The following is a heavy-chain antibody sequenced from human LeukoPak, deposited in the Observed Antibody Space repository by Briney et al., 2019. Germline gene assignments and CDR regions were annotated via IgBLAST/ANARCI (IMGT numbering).Heavy chain of an antibody. Sequence: GGSLRLSCVASGFTFSSYERIWIRQAPGKGLEWVSYISGSGSTTYYADSVRGRFTTSRDNAENSLYLQMNNLRAEDTAIYYCAKEREDCSSSSCYEEFDCWGQGTLVTVSS. CDR1: GFTFSSYE. J-gene: IGHJ4*02. V-gene: IGHV3-48*03. CDR3: AKEREDCSSSSCYEEFDC. CDR2: ISGSGSTT. D-gene: IGHD2-2*01.